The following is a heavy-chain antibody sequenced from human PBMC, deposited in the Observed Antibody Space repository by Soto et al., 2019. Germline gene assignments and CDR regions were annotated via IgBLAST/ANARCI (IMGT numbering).Heavy chain of an antibody. CDR3: ARGIAVAGIGWFDP. D-gene: IGHD6-19*01. V-gene: IGHV4-59*01. CDR2: IYYSGST. Sequence: SETLSLTCTVSGGSISSYYWSWILQPPGKGLEWIGYIYYSGSTNYNPSLKSRVTISVDTSKNQFSLKLSSVTAADTAVYYCARGIAVAGIGWFDPWGQGTLVTVSS. J-gene: IGHJ5*02. CDR1: GGSISSYY.